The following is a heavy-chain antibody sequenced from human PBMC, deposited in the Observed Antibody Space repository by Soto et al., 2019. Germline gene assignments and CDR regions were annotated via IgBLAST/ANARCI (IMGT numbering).Heavy chain of an antibody. CDR2: IKSKTDGGTT. CDR1: GFTFSNAW. J-gene: IGHJ5*02. D-gene: IGHD1-26*01. Sequence: GGSLRLSCAASGFTFSNAWMSWVRQAPGKGLEWVGRIKSKTDGGTTDYAAPVKGRFTISRDDSKNTLYLQMNSLKTEDTAVYYCTTELVGARNWFDPWGQGTLVTVSS. V-gene: IGHV3-15*01. CDR3: TTELVGARNWFDP.